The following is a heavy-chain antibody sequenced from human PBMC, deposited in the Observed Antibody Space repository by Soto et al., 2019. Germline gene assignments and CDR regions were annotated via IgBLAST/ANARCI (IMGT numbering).Heavy chain of an antibody. J-gene: IGHJ6*02. CDR1: GDSVSSNSAA. CDR3: ARVIDYYGSGSLSPYYSCGMDV. Sequence: SPTLSLTCAISGDSVSSNSAAWNWIRQSPSRGLEWLGRTYYRSKWYNDYAVSVKSRITINPDTSKNQFSLQLNSVTPEDTAVYYCARVIDYYGSGSLSPYYSCGMDVWGQGTMVTVSS. CDR2: TYYRSKWYN. V-gene: IGHV6-1*01. D-gene: IGHD3-10*01.